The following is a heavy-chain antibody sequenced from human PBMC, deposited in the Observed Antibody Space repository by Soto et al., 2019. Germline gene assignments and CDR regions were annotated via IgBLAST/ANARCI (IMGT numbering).Heavy chain of an antibody. CDR2: IYYSGST. CDR3: ARHTPAISISDH. D-gene: IGHD2-15*01. J-gene: IGHJ4*02. V-gene: IGHV4-39*01. Sequence: TLSLTCTVSGVSMISYYWGWIRQPPGKELEWIGSIYYSGSTYYNPSLKSRVTISVDTSKNQFSLKLSSVTAADTAVYYCARHTPAISISDHWGQGPLVTVSS. CDR1: GVSMISYY.